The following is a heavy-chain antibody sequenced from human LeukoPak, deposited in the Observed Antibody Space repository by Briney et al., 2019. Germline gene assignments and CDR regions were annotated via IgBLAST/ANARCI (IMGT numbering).Heavy chain of an antibody. CDR2: ISGSSSYI. J-gene: IGHJ4*02. D-gene: IGHD3-22*01. CDR3: ARDVSYYDSSGYYYRLYYFDY. Sequence: GGSLRLSCAASGFTFSSYSMNRVRQAPGKGLEWVSSISGSSSYIYYADSVKGRFTISRDNAKNSLYLQMNSLRAEDTAVYYCARDVSYYDSSGYYYRLYYFDYWGQGTLVTVSS. CDR1: GFTFSSYS. V-gene: IGHV3-21*01.